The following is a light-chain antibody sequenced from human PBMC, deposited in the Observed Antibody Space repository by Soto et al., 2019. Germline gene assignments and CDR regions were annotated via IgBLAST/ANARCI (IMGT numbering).Light chain of an antibody. J-gene: IGKJ4*01. Sequence: EIVLTQSPATLSLSPWERATLSCMAIHSVSNYLAWYQQKPGQAPRLLIYDASNRATGIPARSSGSGSGTDFTLTISSLEPEDFAVYFCQHRAGWPPALTFGGGTKVDIK. CDR3: QHRAGWPPALT. CDR1: HSVSNY. CDR2: DAS. V-gene: IGKV3-11*01.